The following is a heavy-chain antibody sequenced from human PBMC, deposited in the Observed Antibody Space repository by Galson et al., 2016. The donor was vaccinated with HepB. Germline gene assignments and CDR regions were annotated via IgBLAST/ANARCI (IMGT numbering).Heavy chain of an antibody. V-gene: IGHV3-48*02. J-gene: IGHJ4*02. CDR1: GFIVSNDY. CDR2: ITTSSSTI. D-gene: IGHD2/OR15-2a*01. CDR3: ARVWQGASNFDF. Sequence: SLRLSCAASGFIVSNDYMNWVRQAPGKGLEWISYITTSSSTIHYADSVMGRSTISRDNARNSLYLQMNSLGDEDTAVYYCARVWQGASNFDFWGQGTLVTVSS.